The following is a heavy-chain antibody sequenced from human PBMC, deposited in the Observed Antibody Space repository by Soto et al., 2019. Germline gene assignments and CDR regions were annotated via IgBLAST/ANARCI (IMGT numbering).Heavy chain of an antibody. Sequence: QVTLKESGPVLVKPTETLTLTCTVSGFSLSNARMGVSWIRQPPGKALEWLAHIFWNDEKSYSTSLKSSLTISKDSTKSQVVLTMTNLEPVDTATYYCARIRWVRGYCSGGSCYWLDYWGQGTMVTVSS. CDR3: ARIRWVRGYCSGGSCYWLDY. CDR1: GFSLSNARMG. CDR2: IFWNDEK. D-gene: IGHD2-15*01. V-gene: IGHV2-26*01. J-gene: IGHJ4*02.